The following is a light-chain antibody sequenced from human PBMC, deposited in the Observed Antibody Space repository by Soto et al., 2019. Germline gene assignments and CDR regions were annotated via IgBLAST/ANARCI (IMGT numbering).Light chain of an antibody. CDR3: QHYNNWPPYT. J-gene: IGKJ2*01. V-gene: IGKV3-15*01. CDR2: GAT. Sequence: EIVMTQSPATLSVSPGERATLSCRASQNVGKNLAWYQQKPGQAPRLLIYGATTRATGIPARFSGSGSGTDLALTISSMQSEDFAVYYCQHYNNWPPYTFGQGTKVEIK. CDR1: QNVGKN.